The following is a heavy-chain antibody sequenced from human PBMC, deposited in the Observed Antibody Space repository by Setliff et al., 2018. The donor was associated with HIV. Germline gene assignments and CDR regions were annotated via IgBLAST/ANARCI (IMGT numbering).Heavy chain of an antibody. V-gene: IGHV1-69*10. Sequence: SVKVSCKASRGTFTSYAFSWVRQAPGQGLEWMEGIIAILSIPSYAQKFQGRVTITTDKSTGTAYMELKSLRSEDAAVYYCATGPPYCSGGSCYSALHHWGQGTLVTVSS. D-gene: IGHD2-15*01. CDR1: RGTFTSYA. J-gene: IGHJ1*01. CDR2: IIAILSIP. CDR3: ATGPPYCSGGSCYSALHH.